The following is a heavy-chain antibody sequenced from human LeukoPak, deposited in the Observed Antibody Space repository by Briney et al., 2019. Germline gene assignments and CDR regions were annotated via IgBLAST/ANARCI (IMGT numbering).Heavy chain of an antibody. CDR3: ARVGMTTSSN. J-gene: IGHJ4*02. CDR2: ISSSSSYI. V-gene: IGHV3-21*01. D-gene: IGHD4-17*01. CDR1: GGSFSGYY. Sequence: PSETLSLTCAVYGGSFSGYYWSWIRQPPGKGLEWVSSISSSSSYIYYADSVKGRFTISRDNAKNSLYLQMNSLRAGDTAVYYCARVGMTTSSNWGQGTLVTVSS.